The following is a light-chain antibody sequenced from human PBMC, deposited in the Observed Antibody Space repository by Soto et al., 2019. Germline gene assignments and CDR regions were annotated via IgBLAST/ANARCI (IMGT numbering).Light chain of an antibody. J-gene: IGKJ1*01. CDR1: QSISSY. V-gene: IGKV1-5*01. CDR2: EAF. Sequence: DIQMTQSPSSLSASVGDRVTITCRASQSISSYLNWYQQKPGTAPKLLIYEAFNLESGVPSRFSGSGSGTEFTLTISSLQPDDFATYYCQQYYSDWTFGQGTKVDIK. CDR3: QQYYSDWT.